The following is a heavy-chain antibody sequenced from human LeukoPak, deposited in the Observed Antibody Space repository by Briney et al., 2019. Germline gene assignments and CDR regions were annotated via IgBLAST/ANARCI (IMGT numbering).Heavy chain of an antibody. V-gene: IGHV4-59*01. D-gene: IGHD5-18*01. CDR2: IYSGST. Sequence: SETLSLTCTVSGGSISSYYWSWIRQPPGKGLEWIGYIYSGSTDYNPSLKSRVTISVDTSKNQFPLNLTSVTAADTAVYYCARGRDTAIPFMFDYWGQGTLVTVSS. CDR3: ARGRDTAIPFMFDY. J-gene: IGHJ4*02. CDR1: GGSISSYY.